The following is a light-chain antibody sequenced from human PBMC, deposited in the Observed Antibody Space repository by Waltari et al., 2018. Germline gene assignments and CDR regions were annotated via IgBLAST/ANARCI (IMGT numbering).Light chain of an antibody. V-gene: IGLV3-21*01. CDR1: NIGSKS. Sequence: SYVLTQPPSESVAPGKPARITCGGNNIGSKSVQWYQQKSGQAPVLVIYYDSDRPSGIPERFSGSNSGNTATLTISRVEAGDEADYHCQVWDSSSDHRVFGGGTKLTVL. J-gene: IGLJ3*02. CDR3: QVWDSSSDHRV. CDR2: YDS.